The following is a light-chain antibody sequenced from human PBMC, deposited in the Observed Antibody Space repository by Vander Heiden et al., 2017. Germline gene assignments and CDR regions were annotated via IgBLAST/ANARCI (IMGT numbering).Light chain of an antibody. CDR3: QQRSNWPPIT. CDR1: QSVRSY. V-gene: IGKV3-11*01. Sequence: EIVLTQSPATLSLSPGEKATLSCRARQSVRSYLAWFQQKPAQATGLLLYDASTSATCIPARFSGSGSGTDFTLTISSLEPADFAVYYCQQRSNWPPITFGQGTRLENK. CDR2: DAS. J-gene: IGKJ5*01.